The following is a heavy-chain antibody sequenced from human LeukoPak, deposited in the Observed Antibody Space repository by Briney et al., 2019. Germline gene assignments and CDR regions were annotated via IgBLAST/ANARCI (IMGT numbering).Heavy chain of an antibody. J-gene: IGHJ4*02. V-gene: IGHV3-23*01. CDR2: IRGSGDT. Sequence: QARGSLRLSCAASGFPFRNNVMTWVRQAPGRGLDWLAAIRGSGDTYYADSVKGRFTISRDNSKNMLYLQMNSLRAEDTAVYYCAKTFPYGTTWYGFCDYWGQGALVTVSS. CDR3: AKTFPYGTTWYGFCDY. D-gene: IGHD3-3*01. CDR1: GFPFRNNV.